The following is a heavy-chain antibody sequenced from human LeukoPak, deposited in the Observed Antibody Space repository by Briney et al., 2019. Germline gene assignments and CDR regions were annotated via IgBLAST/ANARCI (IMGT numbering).Heavy chain of an antibody. J-gene: IGHJ6*03. D-gene: IGHD3-10*01. CDR3: AKGPYFGSELRYYYMDV. V-gene: IGHV3-53*01. CDR1: GFTVSSNY. CDR2: IYSGGRT. Sequence: GGSLRLSCAVSGFTVSSNYMNWVRQAPGKGLEWVSVIYSGGRTYYADSVKGRFTIYRDNSKDMLYLQMNSVRADDTAAYYCAKGPYFGSELRYYYMDVWGKGTTVTVS.